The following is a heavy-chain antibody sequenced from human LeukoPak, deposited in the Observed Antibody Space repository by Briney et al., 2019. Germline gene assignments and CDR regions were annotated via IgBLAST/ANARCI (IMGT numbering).Heavy chain of an antibody. V-gene: IGHV3-7*01. D-gene: IGHD7-27*01. CDR1: GFAFSSYW. J-gene: IGHJ4*02. CDR3: ARDWGHFDY. CDR2: IKQDGSEK. Sequence: PGGSLRLSCAVSGFAFSSYWMSWVRQAPGKGLEWVANIKQDGSEKYYVDSVKGRFTISRDNAKNSLYLQMNSLRAEDTAVYYCARDWGHFDYWGQGTLVTVSS.